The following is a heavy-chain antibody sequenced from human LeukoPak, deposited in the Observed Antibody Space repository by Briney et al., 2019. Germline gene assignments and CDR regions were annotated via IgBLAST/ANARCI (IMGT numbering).Heavy chain of an antibody. CDR2: IYTSGST. CDR3: VRGFGDPDGFDY. CDR1: GGSISSYY. J-gene: IGHJ4*02. V-gene: IGHV4-4*07. Sequence: SQTLSLTCTVSGGSISSYYWSWIRQPAGKGLEWIGRIYTSGSTNYNPSLKSRVTMSVDTSKNEFSLKLNSVTAADTAVYYCVRGFGDPDGFDYWGQGTLVTVSS. D-gene: IGHD3-10*01.